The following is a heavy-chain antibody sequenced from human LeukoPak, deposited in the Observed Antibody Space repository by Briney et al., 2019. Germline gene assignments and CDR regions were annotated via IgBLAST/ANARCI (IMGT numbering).Heavy chain of an antibody. Sequence: SVKVSCKASGGTFSSYAISWVRQAPGQGLEWMGRIIPIFGIANYAQKFQGRVTITADKSTSTVYMELSSLRSEDTAVYYCARDPSITMIVDWGQGTLVTVSS. V-gene: IGHV1-69*04. J-gene: IGHJ4*02. CDR1: GGTFSSYA. CDR2: IIPIFGIA. CDR3: ARDPSITMIVD. D-gene: IGHD3-22*01.